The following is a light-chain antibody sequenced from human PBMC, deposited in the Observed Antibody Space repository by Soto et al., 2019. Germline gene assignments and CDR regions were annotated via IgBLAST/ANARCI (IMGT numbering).Light chain of an antibody. CDR1: QSISNN. CDR2: EAS. Sequence: EIVLTQSPATLSLSPGERAALSCRASQSISNNLAWYQQKPGQAPRLLIYEASNRATGIPARFSGSGSGTDFTLTISSLESEDFAVYYCQQRANWPPFTFGPGTKVDVK. V-gene: IGKV3-11*01. J-gene: IGKJ3*01. CDR3: QQRANWPPFT.